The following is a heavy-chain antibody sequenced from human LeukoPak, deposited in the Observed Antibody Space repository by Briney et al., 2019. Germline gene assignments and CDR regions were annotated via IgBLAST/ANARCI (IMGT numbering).Heavy chain of an antibody. CDR2: VYYGGST. V-gene: IGHV4-59*12. D-gene: IGHD2-15*01. J-gene: IGHJ6*02. CDR3: ARAPGHCSYGTCYSGGMDV. Sequence: SETLSLTCTISGGSISNYYWSWIRQSPGKGLEWIGYVYYGGSTKYNPSLKSRVTILGDMADSHFSLKLSSVTAADTAVYYCARAPGHCSYGTCYSGGMDVWGQGTTVTVSS. CDR1: GGSISNYY.